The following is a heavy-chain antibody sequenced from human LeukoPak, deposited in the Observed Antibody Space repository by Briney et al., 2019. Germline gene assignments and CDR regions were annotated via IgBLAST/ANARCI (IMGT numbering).Heavy chain of an antibody. CDR2: INHSGST. V-gene: IGHV4-34*01. CDR3: ARGRRIAAAGNPFFDY. Sequence: PSYTVSLTYPVYGGCFHRYYWMGMRQPPARGLEGIGEINHSGSTNYHPSLRSRVTISVDTSKNQFPLKLSSVTAADAAVYYCARGRRIAAAGNPFFDYWGQGTLVTVSS. D-gene: IGHD6-13*01. CDR1: GGCFHRYY. J-gene: IGHJ4*02.